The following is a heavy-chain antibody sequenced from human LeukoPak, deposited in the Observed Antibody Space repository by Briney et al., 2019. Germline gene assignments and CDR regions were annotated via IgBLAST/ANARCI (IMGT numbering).Heavy chain of an antibody. J-gene: IGHJ4*02. Sequence: ASVKVSCKASGGTFSSYAIGWVRHAPGQGLEWMGIINPSGGSTSYAQKFQGRVTMTRDTSTSTVYMELSSLRSEDTAVYYCARANIAAAECLDYWGQGTLVTVSS. CDR1: GGTFSSYA. CDR3: ARANIAAAECLDY. V-gene: IGHV1-46*01. CDR2: INPSGGST. D-gene: IGHD6-13*01.